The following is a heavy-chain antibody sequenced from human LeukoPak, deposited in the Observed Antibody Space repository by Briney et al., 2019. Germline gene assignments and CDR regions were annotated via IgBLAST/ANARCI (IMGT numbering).Heavy chain of an antibody. D-gene: IGHD2-15*01. CDR1: GYTFTGYY. V-gene: IGHV1-46*01. CDR3: ARESDIGKDFDH. J-gene: IGHJ4*02. Sequence: ASVKVSCKASGYTFTGYYMHWVRQAPGQGLEWMGMINPSSGSTSYAQKFQGRVTMTRGTSTSTVYMELSSLRSEDTALYYCARESDIGKDFDHWGQGTLVTVSS. CDR2: INPSSGST.